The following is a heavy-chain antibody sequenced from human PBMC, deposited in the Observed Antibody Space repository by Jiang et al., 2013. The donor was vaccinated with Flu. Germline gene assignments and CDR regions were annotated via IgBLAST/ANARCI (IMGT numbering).Heavy chain of an antibody. CDR1: SYW. CDR2: INSDGGTK. V-gene: IGHV3-74*01. J-gene: IGHJ6*02. Sequence: SYWMHWVRQAPGKGLVWVSRINSDGGTKYYGDSTRGRFTISRDNAKNSLYLQINTLRAEDTAVYYCARDWLGYGMDVWGQGTTVTVSS. CDR3: ARDWLGYGMDV. D-gene: IGHD1-26*01.